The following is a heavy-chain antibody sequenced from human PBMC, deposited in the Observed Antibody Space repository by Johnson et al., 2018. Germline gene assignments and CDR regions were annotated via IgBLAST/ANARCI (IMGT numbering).Heavy chain of an antibody. V-gene: IGHV3-30*18. CDR3: AKEYYDFWSGSSGDY. Sequence: QVQLVQSGGGVVQPGRSLRLSCAASGSTFSSYGMHWVRQAPGKGLEWVAVISYVGSNKYYADSVTGRFTISRDNSKNTLYLQMNRLRAGDTAVYYCAKEYYDFWSGSSGDYWGQGSLGTVSS. J-gene: IGHJ4*02. CDR2: ISYVGSNK. CDR1: GSTFSSYG. D-gene: IGHD3-3*01.